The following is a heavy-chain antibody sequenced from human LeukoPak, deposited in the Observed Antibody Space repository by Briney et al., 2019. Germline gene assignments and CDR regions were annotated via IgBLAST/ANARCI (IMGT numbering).Heavy chain of an antibody. Sequence: GRSLRLSCAASGFTLSSYGMHWVRQAPGKGLEWVAVIWYDGSNKYYADSVKGRFTISRDNSKNTLYLQMNSLRAEDTAVYYCARDLFLQLENHGMDVWGQGTTVTVSS. CDR2: IWYDGSNK. V-gene: IGHV3-33*01. J-gene: IGHJ6*02. D-gene: IGHD6-6*01. CDR3: ARDLFLQLENHGMDV. CDR1: GFTLSSYG.